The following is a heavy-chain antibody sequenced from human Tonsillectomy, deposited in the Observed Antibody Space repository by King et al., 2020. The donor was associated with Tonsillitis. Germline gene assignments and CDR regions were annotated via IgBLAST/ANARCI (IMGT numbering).Heavy chain of an antibody. CDR1: GYTFTAYY. CDR3: ARGELELLGGSPTAY. J-gene: IGHJ4*02. D-gene: IGHD1-26*01. Sequence: VQLVESGAEVKEPGASVKVSCEASGYTFTAYYMHWVRQAPGQGLEWMGWINPDSGGTNYAQKFQGRVTMTRDTSISTAFMGLSRLSSDDTAVYYCARGELELLGGSPTAYWGQGSLVTVSS. CDR2: INPDSGGT. V-gene: IGHV1-2*02.